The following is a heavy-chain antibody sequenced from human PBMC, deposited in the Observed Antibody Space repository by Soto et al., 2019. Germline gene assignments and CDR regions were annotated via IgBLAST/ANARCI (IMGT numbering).Heavy chain of an antibody. CDR3: ARDGPHLGCSSPSCTPLYGMDV. CDR2: INSDGSST. D-gene: IGHD2-2*01. J-gene: IGHJ6*02. CDR1: GFTFSSYW. Sequence: EVQLVESGGGLVQPGGSLRLSCAASGFTFSSYWMHWVRQAPGKGLVWVSRINSDGSSTSYADSVKGRFTISRDNAKNTMYLQMKSLRAEDKAVYYCARDGPHLGCSSPSCTPLYGMDVWGQGTTVTVSS. V-gene: IGHV3-74*01.